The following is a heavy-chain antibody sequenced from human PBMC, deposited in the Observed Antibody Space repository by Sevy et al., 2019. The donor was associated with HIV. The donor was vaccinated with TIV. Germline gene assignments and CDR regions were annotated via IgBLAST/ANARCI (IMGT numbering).Heavy chain of an antibody. J-gene: IGHJ4*02. Sequence: GGSLRLSCVASGFTFSSYAMSWVRQAPGKGLEWVSAISGSGGSTYYADSVKGRFTISRDNSKNTLYLQMNSLRAEDTAVYYCAKTPAIHYYDSSGYFDYWGQGTLVTVSS. CDR2: ISGSGGST. D-gene: IGHD3-22*01. CDR1: GFTFSSYA. CDR3: AKTPAIHYYDSSGYFDY. V-gene: IGHV3-23*01.